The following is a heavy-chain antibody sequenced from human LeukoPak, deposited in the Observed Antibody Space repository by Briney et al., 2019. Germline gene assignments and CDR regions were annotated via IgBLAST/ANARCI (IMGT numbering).Heavy chain of an antibody. J-gene: IGHJ4*02. CDR1: GFTFSSYA. D-gene: IGHD3-3*01. V-gene: IGHV3-23*01. Sequence: HSGRSLRLSCAASGFTFSSYAMSWVRQAPGKVLEWVSAISGSVGSTYYADSVKGRFIISRDNSKNTLYLQMNSLRAEYRAVYYCAKAARITVVGVVIHPFDYWGQGTLVTVSS. CDR2: ISGSVGST. CDR3: AKAARITVVGVVIHPFDY.